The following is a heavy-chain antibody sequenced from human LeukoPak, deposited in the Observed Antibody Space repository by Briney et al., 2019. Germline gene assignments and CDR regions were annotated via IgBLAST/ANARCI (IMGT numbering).Heavy chain of an antibody. D-gene: IGHD4-23*01. Sequence: SETLSLTCTVSGGSISSSTYYWGWIRQSPGKGLEWIGSAHYSGGSYYSPSLKSRVTISVDTSKNQFSLKVNSVTAADTAAYYCARNHGGWFDSWGQGTLVTVSS. J-gene: IGHJ5*01. V-gene: IGHV4-39*07. CDR1: GGSISSSTYY. CDR3: ARNHGGWFDS. CDR2: AHYSGGS.